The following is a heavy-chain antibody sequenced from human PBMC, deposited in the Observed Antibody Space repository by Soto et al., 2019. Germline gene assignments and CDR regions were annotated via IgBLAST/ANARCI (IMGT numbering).Heavy chain of an antibody. V-gene: IGHV3-33*01. J-gene: IGHJ4*02. D-gene: IGHD6-13*01. CDR2: IWYDGSNK. Sequence: GGSLRLSCAASGFTFSSYGMHWVRQAPGKGLEWVAVIWYDGSNKYYADSVKGRFTISRDNSKNTLYLQMNSLRAEDTAVYYCARVAGSWYDEYWGQGTLVTVSS. CDR3: ARVAGSWYDEY. CDR1: GFTFSSYG.